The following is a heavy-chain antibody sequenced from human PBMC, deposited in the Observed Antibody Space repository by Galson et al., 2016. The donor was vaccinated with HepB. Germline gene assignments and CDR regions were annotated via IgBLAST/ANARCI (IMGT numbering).Heavy chain of an antibody. CDR3: ARTVATGDSYVHY. CDR1: GVTISSSNW. V-gene: IGHV4-4*02. CDR2: IYHSGST. Sequence: SETLSLTCAVSGVTISSSNWWSWVRQPPGKGLEWIGEIYHSGSTNYNPSLKSRTTISVDKSKNQFSLKLSSVTAADTAVYYCARTVATGDSYVHYWGQGTLVTVPS. J-gene: IGHJ4*02. D-gene: IGHD3-10*02.